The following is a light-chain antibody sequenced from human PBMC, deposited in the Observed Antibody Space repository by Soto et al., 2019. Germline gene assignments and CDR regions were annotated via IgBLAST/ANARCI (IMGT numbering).Light chain of an antibody. J-gene: IGKJ1*01. CDR1: QGISRW. V-gene: IGKV1-5*01. CDR3: QHYNGYWWT. CDR2: DAS. Sequence: DIQMTQSPSTLSASVGDRVTITCRASQGISRWLAWYQQKPGKTPKLLIYDASTLESGVPSRFSGSGSGTEFTLTISNLQPDDFATYYCQHYNGYWWTFGQGTKVDIK.